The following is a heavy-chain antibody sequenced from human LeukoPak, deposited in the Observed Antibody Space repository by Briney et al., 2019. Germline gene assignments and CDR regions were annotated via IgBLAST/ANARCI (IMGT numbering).Heavy chain of an antibody. CDR3: ARSPHDSSGYYPEYFQH. Sequence: PGGTLRLSCAASGFTFSSYWMYWVRQAPGKGLEYVSAISGNGGSTYYANSVKGRFTISRDNSKNTLYLQMGSLRAEDMAVYYCARSPHDSSGYYPEYFQHWGQGTLVTVSS. J-gene: IGHJ1*01. CDR1: GFTFSSYW. CDR2: ISGNGGST. V-gene: IGHV3-64*01. D-gene: IGHD3-22*01.